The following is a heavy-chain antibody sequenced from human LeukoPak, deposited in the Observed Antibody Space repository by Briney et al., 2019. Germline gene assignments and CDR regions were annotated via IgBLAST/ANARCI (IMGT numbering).Heavy chain of an antibody. J-gene: IGHJ5*02. CDR2: INPNSGGT. D-gene: IGHD1-26*01. V-gene: IGHV1-2*02. CDR1: GYTFTGYY. CDR3: AREKIVGVNNWFDP. Sequence: GASVTVSCTASGYTFTGYYMHWVRQAPGQGLEWMGWINPNSGGTNYAQKFQGRVTMTRDTSISTAYMELSRLRSDDTAVYYCAREKIVGVNNWFDPWGQGTLVTVSS.